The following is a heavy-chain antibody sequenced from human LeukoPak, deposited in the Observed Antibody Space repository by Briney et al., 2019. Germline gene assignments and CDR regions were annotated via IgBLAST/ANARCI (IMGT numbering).Heavy chain of an antibody. CDR1: GGSFSGYY. D-gene: IGHD3-22*01. V-gene: IGHV4-34*01. Sequence: SETLSPTCAVYGGSFSGYYWSWIRQPPGKGLEWIGEINHSGSTNYNPSLKSRVTISVDTSKNQFSLKLSSVTAADTAVYYCALGYYGGDYWGQGTLVTVSS. CDR3: ALGYYGGDY. CDR2: INHSGST. J-gene: IGHJ4*02.